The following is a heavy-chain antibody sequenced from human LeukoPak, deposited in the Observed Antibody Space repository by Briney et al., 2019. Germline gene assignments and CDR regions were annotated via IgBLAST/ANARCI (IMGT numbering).Heavy chain of an antibody. J-gene: IGHJ4*02. CDR1: GASISIYY. D-gene: IGHD6-19*01. V-gene: IGHV4-4*07. CDR3: ARVNSGWYGRLDY. CDR2: IYGSESI. Sequence: SETLSLTCTVSGASISIYYWSWIRQPAGKGLEGIGCIYGSESINYNPSLKSRVTMSVDTSKNQFPLKLSSVTAADTAVYYCARVNSGWYGRLDYWGPGTLVTVSS.